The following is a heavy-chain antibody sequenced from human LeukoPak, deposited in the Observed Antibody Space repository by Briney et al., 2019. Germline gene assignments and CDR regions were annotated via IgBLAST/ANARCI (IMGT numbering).Heavy chain of an antibody. J-gene: IGHJ4*02. CDR3: ARRTMVRDPFDY. CDR1: GGTFSSYA. V-gene: IGHV1-69*13. CDR2: IIPIFGTA. D-gene: IGHD3-10*01. Sequence: ASVKVSCKASGGTFSSYAISWVRQAPGQGLEWMGGIIPIFGTANYAQKFQGRVTITADESTSTAYMELSSLRSEDTAVYYCARRTMVRDPFDYWGQGTLVTVSS.